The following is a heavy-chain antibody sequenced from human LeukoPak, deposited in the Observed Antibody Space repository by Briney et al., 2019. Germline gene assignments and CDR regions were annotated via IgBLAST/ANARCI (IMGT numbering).Heavy chain of an antibody. CDR2: IYSGDNT. V-gene: IGHV3-66*02. Sequence: PGGSLRLSCAASGFTVSSNYMSWVRQAPGKGLEWVSVIYSGDNTHYADSVKGRFTISRDNSKNTLYLQMNSLRAEDTAVYYCAKESSSSYGYWGQGTLVTVSS. D-gene: IGHD6-6*01. CDR1: GFTVSSNY. CDR3: AKESSSSYGY. J-gene: IGHJ4*02.